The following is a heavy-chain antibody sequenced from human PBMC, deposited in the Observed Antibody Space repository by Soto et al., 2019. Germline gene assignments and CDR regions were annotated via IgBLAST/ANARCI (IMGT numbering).Heavy chain of an antibody. CDR1: GYSFTSYW. CDR3: ARLSSGSYRPHYGMDV. V-gene: IGHV5-10-1*01. CDR2: IDPSDSYT. D-gene: IGHD1-26*01. Sequence: PGESLKISCKGSGYSFTSYWISWVRQMPGKGLEWMGRIDPSDSYTIYSPSFQGHVTISADKSISTAYLQWSSLKASDTAMYYCARLSSGSYRPHYGMDVWGQGTTVTVSS. J-gene: IGHJ6*02.